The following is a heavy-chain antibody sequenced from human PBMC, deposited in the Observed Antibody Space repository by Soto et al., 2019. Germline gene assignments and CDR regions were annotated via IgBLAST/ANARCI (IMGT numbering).Heavy chain of an antibody. V-gene: IGHV1-58*01. Sequence: PSVKVSCKASGFTFTSSAVQWVRQARGQRLEWIGWIVVGSGNTNYAQKFQERVTITRDMSTSTAYMELSSLRSEDTAVYYCAALIAARQAPQHPYYYYYYGMDVWGQGTTVTVSS. J-gene: IGHJ6*02. CDR1: GFTFTSSA. CDR2: IVVGSGNT. CDR3: AALIAARQAPQHPYYYYYYGMDV. D-gene: IGHD6-6*01.